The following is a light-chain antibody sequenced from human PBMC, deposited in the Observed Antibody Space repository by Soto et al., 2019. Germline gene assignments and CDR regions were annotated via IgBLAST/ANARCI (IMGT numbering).Light chain of an antibody. J-gene: IGKJ1*01. CDR3: QQYNKWLWT. CDR1: QSVSRN. V-gene: IGKV3-15*01. CDR2: DAS. Sequence: EIVMTQSPATLSVSPGERATLSCRASQSVSRNVAWYQQKPGQAPRLLIHDASTRATGISVRFSGSGSGTEFTLTISSLQSEDIAVYYCQQYNKWLWTFGQGTKVEIK.